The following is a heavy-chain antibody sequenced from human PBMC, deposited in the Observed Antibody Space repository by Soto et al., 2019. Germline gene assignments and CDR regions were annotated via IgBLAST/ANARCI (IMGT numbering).Heavy chain of an antibody. V-gene: IGHV3-23*01. J-gene: IGHJ4*02. Sequence: PGGSLRLSCAASGFTFSSYAMSWVRQAPGKGLEWVSAISGSGGSTYYADSVKGRFTISRDNSKNTLYLQMNSLRAEDTAVYYCAKARPAVVVPESPVDYWGQGTLVTVSS. CDR2: ISGSGGST. CDR3: AKARPAVVVPESPVDY. D-gene: IGHD2-21*01. CDR1: GFTFSSYA.